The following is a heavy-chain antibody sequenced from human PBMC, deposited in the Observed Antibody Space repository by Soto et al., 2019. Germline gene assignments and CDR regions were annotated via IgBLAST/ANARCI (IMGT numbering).Heavy chain of an antibody. J-gene: IGHJ3*02. V-gene: IGHV5-51*01. CDR1: GYSFTSYW. CDR2: IYPGDSDT. D-gene: IGHD3-22*01. CDR3: ARYLQPYYYDSSGYYLSDAFDI. Sequence: GESLKISCKGSGYSFTSYWIGWVRQMPGKGLEWMGIIYPGDSDTRYSPSFQGQVTISADKSISTAYLQWSSLKASDTAMYYCARYLQPYYYDSSGYYLSDAFDIWGQGTMVT.